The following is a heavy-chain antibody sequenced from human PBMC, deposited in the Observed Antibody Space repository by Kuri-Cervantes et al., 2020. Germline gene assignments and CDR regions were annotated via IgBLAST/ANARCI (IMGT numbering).Heavy chain of an antibody. CDR3: ARDYRWPRDSSGYHGDAFDI. CDR1: GYTFTGYY. Sequence: ASVKVSCKASGYTFTGYYMHWVRQAPGQGLEWMGWISAYNGDTNYAQKLQGRVTMTTDTSTSTAYMELRSLRSDDTAVYYCARDYRWPRDSSGYHGDAFDIWGQGTMVTVSS. J-gene: IGHJ3*02. V-gene: IGHV1-18*04. CDR2: ISAYNGDT. D-gene: IGHD3-22*01.